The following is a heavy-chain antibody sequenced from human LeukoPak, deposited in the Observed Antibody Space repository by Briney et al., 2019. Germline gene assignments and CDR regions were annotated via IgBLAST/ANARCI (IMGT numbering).Heavy chain of an antibody. CDR3: AREGGDPRWLDP. CDR1: GGSISSYY. V-gene: IGHV4-4*07. D-gene: IGHD6-25*01. J-gene: IGHJ5*02. Sequence: SETLSLTCTVSGGSISSYYWSWIRQPAGKGLEWIGRINNSGSTNYNPSLRSRVSMSVDRSKNQFSVTLSSVTAADTAVYFCAREGGDPRWLDPWGQGTLVTVSS. CDR2: INNSGST.